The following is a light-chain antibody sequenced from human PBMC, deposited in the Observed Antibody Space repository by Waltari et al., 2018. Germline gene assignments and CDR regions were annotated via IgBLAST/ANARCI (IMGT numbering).Light chain of an antibody. CDR3: SSYTRINTLM. CDR2: TNN. V-gene: IGLV1-44*01. J-gene: IGLJ3*02. CDR1: NSNIGSNS. Sequence: QSVLTQPPSASVTPGQRVTISCSGRNSNIGSNSVNWYQQLPGTAPNLLIYTNNQRPSGVPDRFSGSKSGNTASLTIAGLQADDEADYYCSSYTRINTLMFGGGTKVTVL.